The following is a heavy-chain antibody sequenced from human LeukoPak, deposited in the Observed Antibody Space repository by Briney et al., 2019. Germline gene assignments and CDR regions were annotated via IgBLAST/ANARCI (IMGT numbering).Heavy chain of an antibody. V-gene: IGHV3-7*01. CDR1: GFTFSSYW. D-gene: IGHD3-3*01. CDR3: ARDGNYDFWSGYYPFDY. CDR2: IKQDGSEK. J-gene: IGHJ4*02. Sequence: PGGSLRLSCAASGFTFSSYWMSWVRQAPGKGLEWVANIKQDGSEKYYVDSVKGRFTISRDNAKNSLYLQMNSLRAEDTAVYYCARDGNYDFWSGYYPFDYWGQGTLVTVSS.